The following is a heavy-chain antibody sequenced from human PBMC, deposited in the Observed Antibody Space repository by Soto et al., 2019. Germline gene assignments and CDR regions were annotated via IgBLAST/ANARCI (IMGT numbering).Heavy chain of an antibody. CDR2: INHSGST. V-gene: IGHV4-34*01. Sequence: ADTLSLTCAVYGGSFSGYYWCWIRQPPGKGLEWIGEINHSGSTNYNPSLKSRVTISVDTSKHQLSLKLSSVTAADTAVYYCARGVGVVPAAIFVSYYGMDVWGQGTTVTVS. CDR3: ARGVGVVPAAIFVSYYGMDV. CDR1: GGSFSGYY. D-gene: IGHD2-2*01. J-gene: IGHJ6*02.